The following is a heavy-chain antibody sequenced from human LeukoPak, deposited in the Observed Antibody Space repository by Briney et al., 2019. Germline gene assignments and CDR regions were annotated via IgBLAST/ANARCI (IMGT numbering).Heavy chain of an antibody. CDR2: IKQDGSEK. V-gene: IGHV3-7*05. CDR1: GFTFSSYW. J-gene: IGHJ4*02. D-gene: IGHD5-18*01. CDR3: ARGRYRYGFGN. Sequence: GGSLRLSCAASGFTFSSYWMHWVRQAPGTGLEWVANIKQDGSEKYYVDSVKGRFSISRDNAKNLLYLQMNSLRAEDTAVYYCARGRYRYGFGNWGQGTLVTVSS.